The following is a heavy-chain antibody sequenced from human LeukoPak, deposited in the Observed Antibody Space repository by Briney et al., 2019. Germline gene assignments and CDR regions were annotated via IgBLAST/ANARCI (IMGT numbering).Heavy chain of an antibody. CDR1: GFTFSDYY. D-gene: IGHD3-10*01. CDR3: AKDRGSGTYYNYYFGMDV. J-gene: IGHJ6*02. CDR2: ISSSGSTI. Sequence: GGSLRLSCAASGFTFSDYYMSWICQAPGKGLEWVSYISSSGSTIYYADSVKGRFTISRDNSKNTLYLQMNSLRAEDTTVYYCAKDRGSGTYYNYYFGMDVWGQGTTVTVSS. V-gene: IGHV3-11*04.